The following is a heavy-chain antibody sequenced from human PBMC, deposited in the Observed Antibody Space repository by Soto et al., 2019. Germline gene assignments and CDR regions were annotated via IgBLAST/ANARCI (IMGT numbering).Heavy chain of an antibody. D-gene: IGHD1-26*01. Sequence: GGSLRLSCAASGFTVSSNYMSWVRQAPGKGMEWVSSISSSSSYIYYAASVKGRFTISRDNAKNSLYLQMNSLRAEDTAVYYCARDLPGIVGATYLLDYWGQGTLVTVSS. CDR3: ARDLPGIVGATYLLDY. CDR1: GFTVSSNY. V-gene: IGHV3-21*01. J-gene: IGHJ4*02. CDR2: ISSSSSYI.